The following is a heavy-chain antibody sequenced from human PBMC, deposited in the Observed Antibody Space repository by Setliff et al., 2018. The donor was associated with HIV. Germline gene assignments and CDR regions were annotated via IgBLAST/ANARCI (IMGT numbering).Heavy chain of an antibody. Sequence: SVKVSCKASRSTFNSHTINWVRQAPGQGLEWMGGIIPILGIANYAQKFQGKVTIAADKSTSTAYMELSSLRSEDTAVYYCASTSSTKTLPDAFDIWGQGTMVTVSS. CDR2: IIPILGIA. D-gene: IGHD2-2*01. CDR1: RSTFNSHT. CDR3: ASTSSTKTLPDAFDI. J-gene: IGHJ3*02. V-gene: IGHV1-69*10.